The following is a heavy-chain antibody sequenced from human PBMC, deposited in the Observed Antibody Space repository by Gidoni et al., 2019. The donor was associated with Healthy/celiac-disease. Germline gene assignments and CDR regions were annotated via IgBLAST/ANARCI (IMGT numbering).Heavy chain of an antibody. CDR3: ARGPGFPGPYSSSWYPNWFDP. D-gene: IGHD6-13*01. Sequence: QVQLQESGPGLVKPSQTLSLTCTVPGGSISSGSSYWRWIRQPAGKGLEWIGRIYTSGSTNYNPSLKSRVTISVDTSKNQFSLKLSSVTAADTAVYYCARGPGFPGPYSSSWYPNWFDPWGQGTLVTVSS. CDR1: GGSISSGSSY. J-gene: IGHJ5*02. V-gene: IGHV4-61*02. CDR2: IYTSGST.